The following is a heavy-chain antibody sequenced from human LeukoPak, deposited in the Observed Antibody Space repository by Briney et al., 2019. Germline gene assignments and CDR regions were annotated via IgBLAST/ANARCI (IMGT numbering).Heavy chain of an antibody. CDR1: GGSISSYY. CDR3: ASGPYPAAGTDHQFDY. CDR2: IYYSGST. J-gene: IGHJ4*02. Sequence: SETLSLTCTVSGGSISSYYWSWIPQPPGTGLEWIGYIYYSGSTNYNPSLKSRVTISVDTSKNQFSLKWTSVTAADTAVYYCASGPYPAAGTDHQFDYWGQGTLVTVSS. D-gene: IGHD6-13*01. V-gene: IGHV4-59*01.